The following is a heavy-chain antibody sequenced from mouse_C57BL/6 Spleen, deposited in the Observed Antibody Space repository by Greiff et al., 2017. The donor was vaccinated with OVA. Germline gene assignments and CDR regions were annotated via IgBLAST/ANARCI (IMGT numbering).Heavy chain of an antibody. CDR3: SRRGSGYFDY. Sequence: VQLQQSGPELVKPGASVKISCKASGYSFTGYYMNWVKQSPEKSLEWIGEINPSTGGTTYNQKFKAKATLTVDKSSSTAYMQLKSLTSEDSAVYYFSRRGSGYFDYWGQGTTLTVSS. CDR2: INPSTGGT. J-gene: IGHJ2*01. D-gene: IGHD1-1*02. CDR1: GYSFTGYY. V-gene: IGHV1-42*01.